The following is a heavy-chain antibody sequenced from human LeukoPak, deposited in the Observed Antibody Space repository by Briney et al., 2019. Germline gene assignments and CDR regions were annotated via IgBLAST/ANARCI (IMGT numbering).Heavy chain of an antibody. V-gene: IGHV3-30*04. J-gene: IGHJ6*04. CDR3: AGHYYYYHGMDV. Sequence: GGSLRLSCAASGFTFSSYAMHWVRQAPGKGLEWVAVISYDGSNKYYADSVKGRFTISRDNSKNTLYLQMNSLRAEDTAVYYCAGHYYYYHGMDVWGKGTTVTVSS. CDR1: GFTFSSYA. CDR2: ISYDGSNK.